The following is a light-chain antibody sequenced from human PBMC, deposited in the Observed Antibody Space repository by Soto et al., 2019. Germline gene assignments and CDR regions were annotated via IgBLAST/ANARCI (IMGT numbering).Light chain of an antibody. Sequence: QGVVTQPPSVSGAPGQRDTISCTGSSSNIGAGYDVHWYQQLPGTAPKLLIYGNSNRPSGVPDRFSGSKSGTSASLAITGLQAEDEADYYCQSYDSSLSVVFGGGTKLTVL. CDR2: GNS. CDR1: SSNIGAGYD. CDR3: QSYDSSLSVV. V-gene: IGLV1-40*01. J-gene: IGLJ2*01.